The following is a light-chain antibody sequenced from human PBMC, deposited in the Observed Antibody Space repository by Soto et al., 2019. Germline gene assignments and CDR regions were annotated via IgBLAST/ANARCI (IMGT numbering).Light chain of an antibody. J-gene: IGLJ2*01. Sequence: QSALTHPPSASVSPGQSVTISCTGTSSDVGGYHYVSWYQQHPGKAPKLMIYEVSKRPSGVPDRFSGSKSGNTASLTVSGLQAEDESDYYCSSYAGSNNHVVFGGGTKVTVL. V-gene: IGLV2-8*01. CDR2: EVS. CDR3: SSYAGSNNHVV. CDR1: SSDVGGYHY.